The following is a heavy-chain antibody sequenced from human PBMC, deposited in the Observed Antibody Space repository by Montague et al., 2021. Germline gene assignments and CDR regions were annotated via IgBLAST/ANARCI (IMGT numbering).Heavy chain of an antibody. CDR1: GFTVSSNY. CDR2: IYSSGNT. CDR3: SGNFDRSGYGHFDI. V-gene: IGHV3-53*01. J-gene: IGHJ3*02. Sequence: FLSLSCSASGFTVSSNYMSWVRQAPGQGLEWVSLIYSSGNTNYADSVKERFTISRDNSKNMVYLQMNSLRGEDTAVYFCSGNFDRSGYGHFDIWGQGAMVTVSS. D-gene: IGHD3-22*01.